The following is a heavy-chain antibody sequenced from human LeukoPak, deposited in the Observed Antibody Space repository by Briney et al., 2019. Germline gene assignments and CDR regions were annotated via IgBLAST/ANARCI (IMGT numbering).Heavy chain of an antibody. CDR3: ARGGRSSWSYFDY. CDR2: IYYSGST. CDR1: GGSISSSSYY. V-gene: IGHV4-39*07. D-gene: IGHD6-13*01. J-gene: IGHJ4*02. Sequence: KPSETLSLTCTVSGGSISSSSYYWGWIRQPPGKGLEWIGSIYYSGSTYYNPSLKSRVTISVDTSKNQFSLKLSSVTAADTAVYYCARGGRSSWSYFDYWGQGTLVTVSS.